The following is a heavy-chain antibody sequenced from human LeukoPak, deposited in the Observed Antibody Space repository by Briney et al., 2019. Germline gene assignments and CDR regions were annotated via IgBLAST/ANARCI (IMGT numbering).Heavy chain of an antibody. CDR1: TFTFSSYG. J-gene: IGHJ4*02. V-gene: IGHV3-30*02. D-gene: IGHD6-19*01. CDR3: ANTMYSSAWSPFDY. CDR2: IQYDGNKR. Sequence: GGSLRLSCAASTFTFSSYGMHRVRQAPGKGLEWVAFIQYDGNKRYYADSAKSRFTISRDNSKNTLYLQMNTLRPEDTPLYYCANTMYSSAWSPFDYWGRGTLVTVSS.